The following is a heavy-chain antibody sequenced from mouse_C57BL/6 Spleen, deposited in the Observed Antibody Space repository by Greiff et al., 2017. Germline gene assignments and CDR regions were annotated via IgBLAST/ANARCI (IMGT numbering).Heavy chain of an antibody. Sequence: VQLQQSGLELVKPGASVKIPCKASGYTFTDYNMDWVKQSHGKSLEWIGDINPNNGGTIYNQKFKGKATLTVDKSSSTAYMELRSLTSEDTAVYYCARWDGYSLYAMDYWGQGTSVTVSS. CDR3: ARWDGYSLYAMDY. V-gene: IGHV1-18*01. CDR2: INPNNGGT. J-gene: IGHJ4*01. D-gene: IGHD2-3*01. CDR1: GYTFTDYN.